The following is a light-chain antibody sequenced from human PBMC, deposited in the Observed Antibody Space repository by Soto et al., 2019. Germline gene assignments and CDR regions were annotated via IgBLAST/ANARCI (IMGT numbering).Light chain of an antibody. CDR1: QSVSSY. J-gene: IGKJ1*01. V-gene: IGKV3-11*01. CDR2: DAS. CDR3: QQRSNWPRT. Sequence: EIVLTQSPATLSLSPGERATLSCRASQSVSSYLAWYQQQPGQAPRLLIYDASNRATGIPARFSGSGSGTDFTLTISSLAHEDFAVYYCQQRSNWPRTFGQGTKVEIK.